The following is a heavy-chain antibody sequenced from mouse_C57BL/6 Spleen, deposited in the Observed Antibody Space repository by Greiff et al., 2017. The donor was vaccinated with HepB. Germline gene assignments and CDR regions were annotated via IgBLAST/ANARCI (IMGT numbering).Heavy chain of an antibody. J-gene: IGHJ1*03. CDR3: ARASNYENWYFDV. CDR1: GYTFTSYW. CDR2: IDPSDSYT. Sequence: VQLQQPGAELVKPGASVKPSCKASGYTFTSYWMQWVKQRPGQGLEWIGEIDPSDSYTNYNQKFKGKATLTVDTSSSTAYMQLSSLTSEDSAVYYCARASNYENWYFDVWGTGTTVTVSS. D-gene: IGHD2-5*01. V-gene: IGHV1-50*01.